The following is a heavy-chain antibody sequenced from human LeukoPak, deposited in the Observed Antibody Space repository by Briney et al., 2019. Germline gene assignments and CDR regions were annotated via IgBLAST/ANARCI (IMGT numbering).Heavy chain of an antibody. Sequence: EASETLSLTCAVSGGSISSSKWWSWVRQPPGKGLEWIGAIYHSGSTNYNPSLKSRVTISVDRSKNQFSLKLSSVTAADTAVYYCARDQYCSSTSCYRFDPWGQGTLVTVSS. CDR2: IYHSGST. CDR1: GGSISSSKW. J-gene: IGHJ5*02. CDR3: ARDQYCSSTSCYRFDP. V-gene: IGHV4-4*02. D-gene: IGHD2-2*01.